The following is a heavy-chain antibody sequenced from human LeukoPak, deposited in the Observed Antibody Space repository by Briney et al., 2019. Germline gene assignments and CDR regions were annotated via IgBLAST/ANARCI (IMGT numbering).Heavy chain of an antibody. Sequence: GASVKVSCKASGCTFTSHYMHWVRQAPGQGLEWMGIISPSGSSTSYAQKFQGRVTMTRDTSTSTVYMDLSSLTSEDTAVYYCARAYGYDYRTYFDYWGQGTLVTVSS. J-gene: IGHJ4*02. CDR2: ISPSGSST. V-gene: IGHV1-46*01. CDR3: ARAYGYDYRTYFDY. CDR1: GCTFTSHY. D-gene: IGHD5-12*01.